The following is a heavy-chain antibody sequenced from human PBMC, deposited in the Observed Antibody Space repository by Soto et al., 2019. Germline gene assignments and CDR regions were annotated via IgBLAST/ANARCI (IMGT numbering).Heavy chain of an antibody. Sequence: GGSLRLSCAASGFTFSSYGMHWVRQAPGKGLEWVAVISYDGSNKYYADSVKGRFTISRDNSKNTLYLQMNSLRAEDTAVYYCAKERNPPRYPLYCSSTSCSGYFDYWGQGTLVTVSS. CDR2: ISYDGSNK. J-gene: IGHJ4*02. CDR1: GFTFSSYG. D-gene: IGHD2-2*01. V-gene: IGHV3-30*18. CDR3: AKERNPPRYPLYCSSTSCSGYFDY.